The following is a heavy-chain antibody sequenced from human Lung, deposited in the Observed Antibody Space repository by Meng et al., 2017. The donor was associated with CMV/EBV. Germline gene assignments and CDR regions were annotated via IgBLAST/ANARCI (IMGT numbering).Heavy chain of an antibody. CDR2: IIPIFGTA. CDR3: ARSIVVRGSLPRNKMDV. CDR1: GGTFSSYA. Sequence: SVKVSCKASGGTFSSYAISWVRQAPGQGLEWMGGIIPIFGTANYAQKFQGRVTITTDESTSTAYMELSSLRSEDTAVYYCARSIVVRGSLPRNKMDVWGQGTTVXFSS. J-gene: IGHJ6*02. D-gene: IGHD3-10*01. V-gene: IGHV1-69*05.